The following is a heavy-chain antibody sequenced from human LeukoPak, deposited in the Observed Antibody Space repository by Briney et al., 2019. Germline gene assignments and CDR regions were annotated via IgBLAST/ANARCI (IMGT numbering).Heavy chain of an antibody. CDR3: ARHTPADDYGDYGAADY. CDR1: GGSISSSSYY. CDR2: IYYSGST. D-gene: IGHD4-17*01. V-gene: IGHV4-39*01. Sequence: PSETLSLTCTVSGGSISSSSYYWGWIRQPPGKGLEWIGSIYYSGSTYYNPSLKSRVTISVDTSKNQFSLKLSSVTAADTAVYYCARHTPADDYGDYGAADYWGQGTLVTVSS. J-gene: IGHJ4*02.